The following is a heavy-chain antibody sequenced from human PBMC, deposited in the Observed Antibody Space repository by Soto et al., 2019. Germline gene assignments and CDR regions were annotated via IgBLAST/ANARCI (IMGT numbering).Heavy chain of an antibody. J-gene: IGHJ6*03. CDR1: GFTFDDYA. CDR3: AKDKMVYGGYAPHMDV. D-gene: IGHD5-12*01. V-gene: IGHV3-9*01. CDR2: ISWNSGSI. Sequence: EVQLVESGGGLVQPGRSLRLSCAASGFTFDDYAMHWVRQAPGKGLEWVSGISWNSGSIGYADSVKGRFTISRDNAKNSLYLQMNSLRAEDTALYYCAKDKMVYGGYAPHMDVWGKGTTVTVSS.